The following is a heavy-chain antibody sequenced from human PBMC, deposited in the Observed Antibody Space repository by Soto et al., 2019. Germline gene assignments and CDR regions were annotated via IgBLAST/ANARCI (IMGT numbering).Heavy chain of an antibody. V-gene: IGHV4-59*08. Sequence: SETLSLTCTVSGGSISSYYWSWIRQPPGKGLEWIGYIYYSGSTNYNPSLKSRVTISVDTSKNQFSLKLSSVTAADTAVYYFARMGSGWYDEYYFDYWGQGTLVTVSS. CDR1: GGSISSYY. J-gene: IGHJ4*02. CDR2: IYYSGST. D-gene: IGHD6-19*01. CDR3: ARMGSGWYDEYYFDY.